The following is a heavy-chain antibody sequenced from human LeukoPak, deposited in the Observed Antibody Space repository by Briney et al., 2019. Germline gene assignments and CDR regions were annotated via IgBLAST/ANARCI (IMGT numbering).Heavy chain of an antibody. D-gene: IGHD3-16*01. CDR3: AGRSGGVVDI. Sequence: PSETLSLTCTVSGGSISRYYWSWIRQPPGKGLEWIGYIYYSGSTNYNPSLKSRVTISVDTSKNQFSLKLSPLTAADTAVYYCAGRSGGVVDIWGQGTMVTVSS. V-gene: IGHV4-59*08. CDR1: GGSISRYY. CDR2: IYYSGST. J-gene: IGHJ3*02.